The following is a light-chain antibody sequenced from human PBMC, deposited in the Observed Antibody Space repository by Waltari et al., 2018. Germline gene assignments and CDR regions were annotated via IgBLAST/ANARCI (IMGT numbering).Light chain of an antibody. J-gene: IGKJ4*01. Sequence: IQLTQSPSFLSASVGDRVTIPCRASQGISKYLAWYKQKPGTAPKLLMYGASTLQSGVPSRFSGSGSGTECTLTISSLQPEDFETYYCQQFNSYPPTFGGGTNVEIK. CDR3: QQFNSYPPT. V-gene: IGKV1-9*01. CDR1: QGISKY. CDR2: GAS.